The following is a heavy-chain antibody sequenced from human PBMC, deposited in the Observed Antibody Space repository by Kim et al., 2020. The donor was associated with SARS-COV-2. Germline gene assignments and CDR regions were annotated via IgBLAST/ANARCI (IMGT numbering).Heavy chain of an antibody. V-gene: IGHV3-23*01. J-gene: IGHJ5*02. Sequence: YRYSVRGRFTISRDNSKNTLHLQMNSLGAEDSAVYYCAKWAEGAGAYMFSWSQGTLVSVSS. CDR3: AKWAEGAGAYMFS. D-gene: IGHD3-10*02.